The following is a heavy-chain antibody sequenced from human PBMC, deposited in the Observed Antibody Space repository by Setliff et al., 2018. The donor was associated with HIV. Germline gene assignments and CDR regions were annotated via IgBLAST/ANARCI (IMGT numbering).Heavy chain of an antibody. Sequence: SETLSLTCTVSGGSISSSSYYWGWIRQPPGKGLEWIGYIYYSGSTNYNPSLKSRVTISVDTSKNQFSLKLSSVTAADTAVYYCARDGPLEGSYRYYYYYMDVWGKGTTVTVSS. J-gene: IGHJ6*03. CDR3: ARDGPLEGSYRYYYYYMDV. D-gene: IGHD3-10*01. V-gene: IGHV4-61*01. CDR2: IYYSGST. CDR1: GGSISSSSYY.